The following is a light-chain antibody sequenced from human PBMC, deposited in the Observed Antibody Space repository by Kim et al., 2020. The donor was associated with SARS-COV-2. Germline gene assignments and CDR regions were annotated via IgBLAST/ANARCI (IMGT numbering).Light chain of an antibody. Sequence: PGERATLSFRASQSVIRSYLAWYQPKPGQAPRLLIYGSSTRATGIPDRFSGSGSGTDFTLTISRLEPEDFAVYFCQQYVNSLLTFGGGAKV. CDR3: QQYVNSLLT. CDR1: QSVIRSY. V-gene: IGKV3-20*01. CDR2: GSS. J-gene: IGKJ4*01.